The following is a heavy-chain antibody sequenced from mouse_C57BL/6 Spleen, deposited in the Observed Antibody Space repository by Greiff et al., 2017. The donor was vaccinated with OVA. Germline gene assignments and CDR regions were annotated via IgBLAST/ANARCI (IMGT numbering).Heavy chain of an antibody. V-gene: IGHV1-52*01. CDR3: ARISNSAMDY. CDR1: GYTFTSYW. Sequence: VQLQQPGAELVRPGSSVKLSCKASGYTFTSYWMHWVKQRPIQGLEWIGNIDPSDSETHYTQKFKDQATLTVDKSASTAYMQLSSLTSEDAAVYYCARISNSAMDYWGQGTSGTVSS. CDR2: IDPSDSET. J-gene: IGHJ4*01. D-gene: IGHD2-5*01.